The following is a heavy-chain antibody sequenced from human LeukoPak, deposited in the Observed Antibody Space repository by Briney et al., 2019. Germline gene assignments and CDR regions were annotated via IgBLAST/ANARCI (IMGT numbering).Heavy chain of an antibody. Sequence: GGSLRLSCAASGFTFSDYYMSWIRQAPGKGPEWVSYISSSGSTIYYADSVKGRFTISRDNAKNSLYLQMNSLRAEDTAVYYCARENVYGSGRPALDYWGQGTLVTVSS. CDR2: ISSSGSTI. V-gene: IGHV3-11*01. CDR3: ARENVYGSGRPALDY. D-gene: IGHD3-10*01. CDR1: GFTFSDYY. J-gene: IGHJ4*02.